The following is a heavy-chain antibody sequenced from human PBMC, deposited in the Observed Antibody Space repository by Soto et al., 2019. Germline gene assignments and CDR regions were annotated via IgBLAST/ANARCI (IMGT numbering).Heavy chain of an antibody. J-gene: IGHJ4*02. CDR1: GFTFSSYA. V-gene: IGHV3-23*01. D-gene: IGHD5-18*01. CDR3: AKDGIQLWLLGY. Sequence: EVQLLESGGGLVQPGGSLRLSCAASGFTFSSYAMSWVRQAPGKGLEWVSAISGSGGSTYYADSVKGRFTISRDNSKNTLYLQMNSLRAEDTAVYYGAKDGIQLWLLGYWGQGTRVTVSA. CDR2: ISGSGGST.